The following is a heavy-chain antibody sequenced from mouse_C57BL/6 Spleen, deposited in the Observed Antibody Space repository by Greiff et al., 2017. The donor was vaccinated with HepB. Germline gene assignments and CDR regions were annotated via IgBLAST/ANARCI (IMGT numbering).Heavy chain of an antibody. CDR3: ARQEDYFFDY. J-gene: IGHJ2*01. Sequence: EVKLQESGGDLVKPGGSLKLSCAASGFTFSSYGMSWVRQTPDKRLEWVATISSGGSYTYYPDSVKGRFTISRDNAKNTLYLQMSSLKSEDTAMYYCARQEDYFFDYWGQGTTLTVSS. CDR1: GFTFSSYG. V-gene: IGHV5-6*01. CDR2: ISSGGSYT.